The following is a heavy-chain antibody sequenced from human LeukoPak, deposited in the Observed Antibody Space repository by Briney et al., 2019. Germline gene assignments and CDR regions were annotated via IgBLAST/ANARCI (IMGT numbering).Heavy chain of an antibody. CDR2: ISRSSAYI. CDR1: GFTLSSYS. D-gene: IGHD3-16*01. V-gene: IGHV3-21*04. J-gene: IGHJ5*02. Sequence: GGSLRLSCAASGFTLSSYSMNWVRQAPGKGLEWVSSISRSSAYIYYADSVKGRFTISRDNAKNTLYLQMNSLRAEDTAVYYCARESGSYLWRSWLNPWGQGTLVTVSS. CDR3: ARESGSYLWRSWLNP.